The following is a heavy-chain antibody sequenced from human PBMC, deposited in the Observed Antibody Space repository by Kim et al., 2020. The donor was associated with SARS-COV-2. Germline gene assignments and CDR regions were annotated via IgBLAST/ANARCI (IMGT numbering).Heavy chain of an antibody. CDR3: ARVTQRAYSSSWYLRWFDP. CDR2: INHSGST. CDR1: GGSFSGYY. J-gene: IGHJ5*02. D-gene: IGHD6-13*01. Sequence: SETLSLTCAVYGGSFSGYYWSWIRQPPGKGLEWIGEINHSGSTNYNPSLKSRVTISVDTSKNQFSLKLSSVTAADTAVYYCARVTQRAYSSSWYLRWFDPWGQGTLVTVSS. V-gene: IGHV4-34*01.